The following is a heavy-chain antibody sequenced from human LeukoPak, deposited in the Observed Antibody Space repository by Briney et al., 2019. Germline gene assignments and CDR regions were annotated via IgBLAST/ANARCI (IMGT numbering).Heavy chain of an antibody. CDR3: ARGWGFFDY. CDR1: GGSISNYY. J-gene: IGHJ4*02. D-gene: IGHD6-19*01. V-gene: IGHV4-59*01. CDR2: IFYTGTT. Sequence: SETLSLTCTVSGGSISNYYWSWIRQPPGKGLEWIGYIFYTGTTNYNFSLKSRLTISVDTSKKQFSLRLTSVTAADTAVYYCARGWGFFDYWGQGTLVSVSS.